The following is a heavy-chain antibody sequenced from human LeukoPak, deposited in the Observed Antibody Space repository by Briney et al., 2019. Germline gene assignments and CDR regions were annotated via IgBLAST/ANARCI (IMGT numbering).Heavy chain of an antibody. D-gene: IGHD2-21*01. Sequence: PSETLSLTCTASGGSISSGSYYWSWIRQPAGKGLEWIGRIYTSGSTNYNPSLKSRVTISVDTSKNQFSLKLSSVTAADTAVYYCARDHFVVDHWFDPWGQGTLVTVSS. J-gene: IGHJ5*02. CDR3: ARDHFVVDHWFDP. CDR1: GGSISSGSYY. CDR2: IYTSGST. V-gene: IGHV4-61*02.